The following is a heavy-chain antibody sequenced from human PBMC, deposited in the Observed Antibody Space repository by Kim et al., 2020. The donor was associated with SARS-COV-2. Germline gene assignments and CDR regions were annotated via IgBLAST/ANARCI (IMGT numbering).Heavy chain of an antibody. CDR2: INSDGSST. CDR3: AMPRLPVQLERRGDAFDI. CDR1: GFTFSSYW. V-gene: IGHV3-74*01. Sequence: GGSLRLSCAASGFTFSSYWMHWVRQAPGKGLVWVSRINSDGSSTSYADSVKGRFTISRDNAKNTLYLQMNSLRAEDTAVYYCAMPRLPVQLERRGDAFDIWGQGTMVTVSS. J-gene: IGHJ3*02. D-gene: IGHD1-1*01.